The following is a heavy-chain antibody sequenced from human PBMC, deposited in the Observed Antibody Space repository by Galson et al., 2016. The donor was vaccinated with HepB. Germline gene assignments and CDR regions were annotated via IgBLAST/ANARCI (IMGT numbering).Heavy chain of an antibody. CDR1: GFTLSRYS. D-gene: IGHD6-19*01. Sequence: SLRRSCAASGFTLSRYSMNWVRQAPGKGLEWVSYITSSGSTTYYADSVKGRFPISRDNAKNSLYLQMNSLRDEDTAMYYCASVRGSGGYLDYWGQGTLVTVSS. J-gene: IGHJ4*02. V-gene: IGHV3-48*02. CDR2: ITSSGSTT. CDR3: ASVRGSGGYLDY.